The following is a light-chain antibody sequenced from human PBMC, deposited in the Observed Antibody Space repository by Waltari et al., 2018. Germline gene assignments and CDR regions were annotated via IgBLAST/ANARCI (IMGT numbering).Light chain of an antibody. CDR2: GDH. V-gene: IGLV3-1*01. J-gene: IGLJ2*01. Sequence: SYELSQTPSMSVSPGQTVTLTCSGENLSDKFVSWYQQKPGQSPRLVIYGDHNLASGIPTRFSGSNSGGRGTLTRGEIQALDEADYYCQAWDTSNGAVFGGGTKVTV. CDR1: NLSDKF. CDR3: QAWDTSNGAV.